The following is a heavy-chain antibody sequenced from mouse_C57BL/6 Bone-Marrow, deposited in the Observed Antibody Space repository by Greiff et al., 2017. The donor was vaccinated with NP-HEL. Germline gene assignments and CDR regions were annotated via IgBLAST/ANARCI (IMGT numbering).Heavy chain of an antibody. J-gene: IGHJ3*01. CDR2: IRLKSDNYAT. CDR3: WDPWFAY. Sequence: EVKVEESGGGLVQPGGSMKLSCVASGFTFSNYWMNWVRQSPEKGLEWVAQIRLKSDNYATHYAESVKGRFTISRDDSKSSVYLQMNNLRAEDTGIYYCWDPWFAYWGQGTLVTVSA. CDR1: GFTFSNYW. D-gene: IGHD4-1*01. V-gene: IGHV6-3*01.